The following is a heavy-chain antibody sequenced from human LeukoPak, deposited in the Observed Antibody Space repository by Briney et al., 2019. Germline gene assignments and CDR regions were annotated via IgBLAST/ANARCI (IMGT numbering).Heavy chain of an antibody. V-gene: IGHV3-11*01. CDR2: ISSSGSTI. CDR3: ASLGYDSSGYSGY. D-gene: IGHD3-22*01. Sequence: GGSLRLSCAASGFTFGDYYMSWTRQAPGKGLEWVSYISSSGSTIYYADSVKGRFTISSDNAKNSLYLQMNSLRAEDTAVYYCASLGYDSSGYSGYWGQGTLVTVSS. CDR1: GFTFGDYY. J-gene: IGHJ4*02.